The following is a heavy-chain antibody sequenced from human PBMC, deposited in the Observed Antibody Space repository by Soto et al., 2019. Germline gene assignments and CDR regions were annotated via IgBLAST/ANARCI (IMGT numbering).Heavy chain of an antibody. CDR3: AAVIIVLATRPSFYCDLKDV. CDR2: IVVGSGNT. J-gene: IGHJ6*02. Sequence: ASVKVSCKASGFTFTSSAVQWVRQARGQRLEWIGWIVVGSGNTNYAQKFQERVTITRDMSTSTAYMELSSLRSEDTAVYYCAAVIIVLATRPSFYCDLKDVWGRGNTVTVSS. V-gene: IGHV1-58*01. CDR1: GFTFTSSA. D-gene: IGHD1-26*01.